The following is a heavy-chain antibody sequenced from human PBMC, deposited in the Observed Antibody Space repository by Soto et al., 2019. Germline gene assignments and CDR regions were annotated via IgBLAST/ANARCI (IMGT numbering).Heavy chain of an antibody. CDR1: GGTFSSYA. J-gene: IGHJ6*02. Sequence: QVQLVQSGAEVKKPGSSVKVSCKASGGTFSSYAISWVRQAPGQGLEWMGGIIPIFGTANYAQKFQGRVTITADEYTSKSYMELSSLRSEDTAVYYCAKNDNVVAGFNCYYYYGMDVWGQGTTVTVSS. V-gene: IGHV1-69*01. CDR3: AKNDNVVAGFNCYYYYGMDV. CDR2: IIPIFGTA. D-gene: IGHD2-15*01.